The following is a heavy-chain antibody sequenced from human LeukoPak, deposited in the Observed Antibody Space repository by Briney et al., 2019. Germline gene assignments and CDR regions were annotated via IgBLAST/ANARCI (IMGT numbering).Heavy chain of an antibody. D-gene: IGHD3-22*01. Sequence: GGSLRLSCAASGFTFSSYEMNWVRQAPGKGLEWVSYISSSGSTIYYADSVKGRFTISRDNAKNSLYLQMNSLRAEDTAVYYCARDLTYYYDSSGYRWGQGTLVTVSS. CDR3: ARDLTYYYDSSGYR. CDR1: GFTFSSYE. CDR2: ISSSGSTI. J-gene: IGHJ4*02. V-gene: IGHV3-48*03.